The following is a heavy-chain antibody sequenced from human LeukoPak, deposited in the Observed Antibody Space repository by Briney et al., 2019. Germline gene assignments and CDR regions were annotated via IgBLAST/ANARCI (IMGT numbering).Heavy chain of an antibody. CDR1: GFTFSSYG. J-gene: IGHJ4*02. Sequence: GGSLRLSCAASGFTFSSYGMHWVRQAPGKGLEWVAVISYDGSNKYYADSVKGRFTISRDNSKNTLYLQMNSLRAENTAVYYCAKVIGSGSYDLAVDYWGQGTLVTASS. CDR3: AKVIGSGSYDLAVDY. D-gene: IGHD3-10*01. CDR2: ISYDGSNK. V-gene: IGHV3-30*18.